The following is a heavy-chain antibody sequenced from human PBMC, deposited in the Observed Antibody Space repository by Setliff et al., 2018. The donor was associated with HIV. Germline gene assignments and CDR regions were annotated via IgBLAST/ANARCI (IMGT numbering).Heavy chain of an antibody. J-gene: IGHJ6*02. D-gene: IGHD1-20*01. CDR2: IYPGDSDT. CDR3: ARVQFVWLTGRYYGLDV. CDR1: GYSFTDW. Sequence: GESLKISCKLSGYSFTDWFGWVRQMPGKGLEWVGIIYPGDSDTRYNPSFQGQVTISADKSISTAYLQWSSLKASDTAIYYCARVQFVWLTGRYYGLDVWGQGTTVTVSS. V-gene: IGHV5-51*01.